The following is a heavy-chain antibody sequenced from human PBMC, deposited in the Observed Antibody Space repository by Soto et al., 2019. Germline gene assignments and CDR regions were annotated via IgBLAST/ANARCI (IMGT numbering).Heavy chain of an antibody. Sequence: GGSLRLSCAASGFTFSSFAMHWVRQAPGKGLEWVALIAYDGNNKYFADSVKGRFTISRDNSKDTVYLQMDSLRPEDTAVYYCAKGTPVNGDYALDYWGQGSLVTVSS. CDR1: GFTFSSFA. CDR3: AKGTPVNGDYALDY. J-gene: IGHJ4*02. CDR2: IAYDGNNK. D-gene: IGHD4-17*01. V-gene: IGHV3-30*18.